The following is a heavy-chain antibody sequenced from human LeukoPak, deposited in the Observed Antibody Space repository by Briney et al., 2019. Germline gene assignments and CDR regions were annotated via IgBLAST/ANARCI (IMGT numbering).Heavy chain of an antibody. J-gene: IGHJ1*01. CDR2: IYYSGST. CDR3: ARYFLDDFQH. D-gene: IGHD3-9*01. CDR1: GGSISSYY. V-gene: IGHV4-30-4*08. Sequence: SETLSLTCTVSGGSISSYYWSWIRQPPGKGLDWIGYIYYSGSTYYNPSLKSRVTISVDTSKNQFSLKLSSVTAADTAVYYCARYFLDDFQHWGQGTLVTVSS.